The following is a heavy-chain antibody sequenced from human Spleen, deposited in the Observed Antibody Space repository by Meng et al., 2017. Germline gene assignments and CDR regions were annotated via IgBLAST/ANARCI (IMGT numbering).Heavy chain of an antibody. D-gene: IGHD6-13*01. CDR2: ISSSGSTI. CDR3: AKDIAAAGTVAFDAFDI. Sequence: GGSLRLSCAASGFTFSSYEMNWVRQAPGKGLEWVSYISSSGSTIWYADSVKGRFTISRDNAKNSLYLQMNSLRAEDTAVYHCAKDIAAAGTVAFDAFDIWGQGTMVTVSS. CDR1: GFTFSSYE. J-gene: IGHJ3*02. V-gene: IGHV3-48*03.